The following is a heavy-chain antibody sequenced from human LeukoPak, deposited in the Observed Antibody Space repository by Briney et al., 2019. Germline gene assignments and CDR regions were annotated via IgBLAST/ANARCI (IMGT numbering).Heavy chain of an antibody. V-gene: IGHV1-69*05. CDR1: GGTFSSYA. CDR3: ARGPDVERFAY. D-gene: IGHD1-1*01. Sequence: GASVKVSCKASGGTFSSYAISWVRQAPGQGLEWMGGIIPIFGTANYAQKFQGRVTITTDESTNTAYMELSSLRSEDTAVYYCARGPDVERFAYWGQGTVVTVSS. J-gene: IGHJ4*02. CDR2: IIPIFGTA.